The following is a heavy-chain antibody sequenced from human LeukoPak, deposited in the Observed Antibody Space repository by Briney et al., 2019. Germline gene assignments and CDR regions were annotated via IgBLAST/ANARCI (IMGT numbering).Heavy chain of an antibody. J-gene: IGHJ4*02. CDR2: INPNTGGT. V-gene: IGHV1-2*02. Sequence: ASVRVSCKASGYTFTGYYMHWVRQAPGQGLEWMGWINPNTGGTNYAQRFQGRVTMTRDTFISTAYLDLSRLTSDDTAVYYCTRDPSMVRGSFSIDFWGQGTLVTVSS. D-gene: IGHD3-10*01. CDR3: TRDPSMVRGSFSIDF. CDR1: GYTFTGYY.